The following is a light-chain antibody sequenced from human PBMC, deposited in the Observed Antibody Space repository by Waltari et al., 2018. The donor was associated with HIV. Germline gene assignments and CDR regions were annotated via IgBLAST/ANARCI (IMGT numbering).Light chain of an antibody. Sequence: DTQMTQSLSSVSASVGDRVTITCRASQSIGTSVAWYQQKPDRTPKRLIFEAARLQTGVPSRFSGSGSGTDFTLTITSLQPEDLATYYCQQANNFPHSFGQGT. J-gene: IGKJ2*03. CDR1: QSIGTS. V-gene: IGKV1-12*01. CDR2: EAA. CDR3: QQANNFPHS.